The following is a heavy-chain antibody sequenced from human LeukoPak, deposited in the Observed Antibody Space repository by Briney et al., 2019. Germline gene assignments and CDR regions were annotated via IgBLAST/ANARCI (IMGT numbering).Heavy chain of an antibody. CDR3: AIDPIAYSSSWYYFDY. V-gene: IGHV3-9*01. Sequence: GRSLRLSCAASGFTFDDYAMHWVRQAPGKGLEWVSGISWNSGSIGYADSVKGRFTISRDNAKNSLYLQMNSLRAEDTALYYCAIDPIAYSSSWYYFDYWGQGTLVTVSS. D-gene: IGHD6-13*01. J-gene: IGHJ4*02. CDR2: ISWNSGSI. CDR1: GFTFDDYA.